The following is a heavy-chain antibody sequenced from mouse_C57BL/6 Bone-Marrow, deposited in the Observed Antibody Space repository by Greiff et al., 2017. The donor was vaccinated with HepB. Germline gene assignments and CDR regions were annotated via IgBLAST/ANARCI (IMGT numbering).Heavy chain of an antibody. D-gene: IGHD1-1*01. CDR3: ARDRPLEVYYGSSDWYFDV. CDR1: GFTFSSYA. J-gene: IGHJ1*03. Sequence: EVHLVESGGGLVKPGGSLKLSCAASGFTFSSYAMSWVRQTPEKRLEWVATISDGGSYTYYPDNVKGRFTISRDNAKNNLYLQMSHLKSEDTAMYYCARDRPLEVYYGSSDWYFDVWGTGTTVTVSS. CDR2: ISDGGSYT. V-gene: IGHV5-4*01.